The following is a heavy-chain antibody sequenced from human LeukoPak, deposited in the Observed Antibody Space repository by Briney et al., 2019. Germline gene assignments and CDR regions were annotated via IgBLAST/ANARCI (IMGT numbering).Heavy chain of an antibody. D-gene: IGHD3-16*01. CDR1: ASSISSGYF. V-gene: IGHV4-38-2*02. J-gene: IGHJ6*03. Sequence: SETLSLTCTVSASSISSGYFWGWIRQPPGEGLEWIGSIYHNGDTYYTPSLKSRVSISVDTSKNQFSLKLSSVTAADTAVYFCARGGRLRWLYYYMDVWGRGTTVTVSS. CDR2: IYHNGDT. CDR3: ARGGRLRWLYYYMDV.